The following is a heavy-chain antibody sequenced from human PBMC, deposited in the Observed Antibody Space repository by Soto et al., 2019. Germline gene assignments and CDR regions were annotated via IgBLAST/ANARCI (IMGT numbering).Heavy chain of an antibody. CDR3: AKTVVPYYHYSYMDV. Sequence: EVQLLESGGGLVQPGGSLRLSCAASGFTFSSYAMNWVRQSPGKGLEWVSSIISGGGNTNSADSVKGRFTISRDNSKNTLYLHMTSLRAEDTAVYYCAKTVVPYYHYSYMDVWGKGTTVTVSS. V-gene: IGHV3-23*01. CDR1: GFTFSSYA. J-gene: IGHJ6*03. CDR2: IISGGGNT.